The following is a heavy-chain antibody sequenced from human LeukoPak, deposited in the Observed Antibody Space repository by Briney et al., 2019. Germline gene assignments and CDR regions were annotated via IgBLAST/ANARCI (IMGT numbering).Heavy chain of an antibody. Sequence: PGGSLRLSCAASGFTFSSYAMSWVRQAPGKGPEWVSAISGSGGSTYYAGSVKGRFTISRDNSKNTLYLQMNSLRAEDTAVYYCAKDYVWGSYRYYFDYWGQGTLVTVSS. CDR1: GFTFSSYA. CDR3: AKDYVWGSYRYYFDY. J-gene: IGHJ4*02. V-gene: IGHV3-23*01. D-gene: IGHD3-16*02. CDR2: ISGSGGST.